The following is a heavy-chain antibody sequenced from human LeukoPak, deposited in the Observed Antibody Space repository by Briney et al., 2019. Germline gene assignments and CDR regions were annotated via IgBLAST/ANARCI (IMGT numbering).Heavy chain of an antibody. D-gene: IGHD6-19*01. V-gene: IGHV4-61*02. CDR1: GGSISSGSYY. J-gene: IGHJ4*02. Sequence: PSQTLSLTCTVSGGSISSGSYYWSWIRQPAGKGREWIGRIYTSGSTNYNPSLKSRVTISVDTSKNQFSLKLSSVTAAHTAVYYCARVRSSSGWYAYWGQGTLVTVSS. CDR3: ARVRSSSGWYAY. CDR2: IYTSGST.